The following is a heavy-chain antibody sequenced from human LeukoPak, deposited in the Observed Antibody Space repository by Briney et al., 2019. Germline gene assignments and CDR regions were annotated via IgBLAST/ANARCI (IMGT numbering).Heavy chain of an antibody. J-gene: IGHJ3*02. CDR1: GFTFSSYG. D-gene: IGHD3-3*01. CDR2: IRYDGSNK. Sequence: PGGSLRLSCAASGFTFSSYGMHWLRQSPGKGLEWVAFIRYDGSNKYYADSMKGRFTISRDNSRNSLYLQMNSLRTEDMALYYCVKDSGLRFFGRAFDMWGQGTMVTVSS. CDR3: VKDSGLRFFGRAFDM. V-gene: IGHV3-30*02.